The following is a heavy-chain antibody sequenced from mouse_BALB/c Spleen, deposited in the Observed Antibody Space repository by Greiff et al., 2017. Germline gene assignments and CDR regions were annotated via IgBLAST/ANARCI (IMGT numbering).Heavy chain of an antibody. CDR2: IYPGDGDT. CDR1: GYTFTSYW. Sequence: QVQLKQSGAELARPGASVKLSCKASGYTFTSYWMQWVKQRPGQGLEWIGAIYPGDGDTRYTQKFKGKATLTADKSSSTAYMQLSSLASEDSAVYYCARGEYGNYSPWFAYWGQGTLVTVSA. V-gene: IGHV1-87*01. J-gene: IGHJ3*01. D-gene: IGHD2-1*01. CDR3: ARGEYGNYSPWFAY.